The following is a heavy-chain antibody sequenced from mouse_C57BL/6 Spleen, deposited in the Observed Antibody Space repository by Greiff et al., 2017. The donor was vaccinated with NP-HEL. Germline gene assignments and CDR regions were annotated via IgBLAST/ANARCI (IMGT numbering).Heavy chain of an antibody. CDR3: ARWYYGSSEGFAY. V-gene: IGHV1-59*01. D-gene: IGHD1-1*01. J-gene: IGHJ3*01. Sequence: QVQLQQPGAELVRPGTSVKLSCKASGYTFTSYWMHWVKQRPGQGLEWIGVIDPSDSYTNYNQKFKGKATLTVDTSSSTAYMQLSSLTSEDSAVYYCARWYYGSSEGFAYWGQGTLVTVSA. CDR2: IDPSDSYT. CDR1: GYTFTSYW.